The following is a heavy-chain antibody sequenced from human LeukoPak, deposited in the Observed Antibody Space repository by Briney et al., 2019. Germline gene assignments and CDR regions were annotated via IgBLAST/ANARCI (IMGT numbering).Heavy chain of an antibody. V-gene: IGHV3-21*01. D-gene: IGHD3-22*01. Sequence: PGGSLRLSCAASGFTFSSYEMNWVRQAPGKGLEWVSSISSSSSYIYYADSVKGRFTISRDNAKNSLYLQMNSLRAEDTAVYYCARGEPTYYYDSSASNDYWGQGTLVTVSS. CDR3: ARGEPTYYYDSSASNDY. CDR2: ISSSSSYI. CDR1: GFTFSSYE. J-gene: IGHJ4*02.